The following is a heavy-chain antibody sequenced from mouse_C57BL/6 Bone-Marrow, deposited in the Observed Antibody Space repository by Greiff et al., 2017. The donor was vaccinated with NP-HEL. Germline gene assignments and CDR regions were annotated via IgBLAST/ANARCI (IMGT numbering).Heavy chain of an antibody. D-gene: IGHD3-2*02. CDR3: ARYSSGYGAGFAY. CDR1: EYEFPSHD. V-gene: IGHV5-2*01. CDR2: INSDGGST. J-gene: IGHJ3*01. Sequence: VQLQQSGGGLVQPGASLKLSCESNEYEFPSHDMSWVRKTPGKRLELVAAINSDGGSTYYPETMERRFIISRDNTKKTLYLQMSSLRSEDTALDYCARYSSGYGAGFAYWGQGTLVTVSA.